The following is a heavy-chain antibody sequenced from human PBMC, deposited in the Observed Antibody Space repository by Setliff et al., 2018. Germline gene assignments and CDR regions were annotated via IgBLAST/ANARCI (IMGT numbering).Heavy chain of an antibody. J-gene: IGHJ4*02. Sequence: SETLSLTCAVYGDSFSDYYWSWIRQSPGRGLEWIGESNHGGSTSYNPSLKSRLTMSVDTSKNQFSLKLTSVTAADSAVYFCVTYYVGLGGRGYWGQGTLVTVSS. CDR1: GDSFSDYY. D-gene: IGHD3-16*01. CDR2: SNHGGST. V-gene: IGHV4-34*01. CDR3: VTYYVGLGGRGY.